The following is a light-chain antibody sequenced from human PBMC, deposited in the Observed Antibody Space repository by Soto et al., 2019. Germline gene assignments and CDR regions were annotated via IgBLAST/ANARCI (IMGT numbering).Light chain of an antibody. V-gene: IGKV4-1*01. CDR2: GAS. Sequence: DSVMTQSPDSLPVSLGERATINCKSSQSLLYSSNNKNYLAWYQQKPGQAPRLLIYGASSRATGIPDRISGSGSGTDFTLTISRLEPEDFAVYYCQQYGSSPPITFGQGTRLEIK. CDR1: QSLLYSSNNKNY. CDR3: QQYGSSPPIT. J-gene: IGKJ5*01.